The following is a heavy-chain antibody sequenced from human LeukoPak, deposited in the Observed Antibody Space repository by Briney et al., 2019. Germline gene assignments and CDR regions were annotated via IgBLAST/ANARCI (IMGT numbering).Heavy chain of an antibody. J-gene: IGHJ4*02. CDR3: ATDGSGSYIDY. CDR2: IWFDGSDK. D-gene: IGHD3-10*01. Sequence: PGGSLRLSCAASGFTFSNYGMHWVRQAPGKGLEWVAVIWFDGSDKYYADSVKGRFTISRDSSKNTLYLQMNSLRAEDTAVYYCATDGSGSYIDYWGQGTLVTVSS. V-gene: IGHV3-33*01. CDR1: GFTFSNYG.